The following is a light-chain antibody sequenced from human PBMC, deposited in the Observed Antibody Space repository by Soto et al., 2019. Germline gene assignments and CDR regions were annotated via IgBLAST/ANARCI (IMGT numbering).Light chain of an antibody. CDR2: GAS. Sequence: DIQMTQSPSSLSASVGDRVTITCRASQTIDRHLNWYQQKPGKAPKLLIYGASSLQSGVPSGFSGSGSGTDFTLTITNLQPEDFATYYCQQGYNTPRTFGQGTKVDIK. J-gene: IGKJ1*01. CDR3: QQGYNTPRT. CDR1: QTIDRH. V-gene: IGKV1-39*01.